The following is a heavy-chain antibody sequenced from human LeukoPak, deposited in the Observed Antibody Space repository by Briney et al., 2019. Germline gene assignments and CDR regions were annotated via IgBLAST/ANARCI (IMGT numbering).Heavy chain of an antibody. D-gene: IGHD6-19*01. CDR3: ARGTTISVAGSQFDP. V-gene: IGHV4-59*01. CDR1: GGSISSYY. J-gene: IGHJ5*02. Sequence: PSETLSLTCTVSGGSISSYYWSWIRQPPGKGLEWIGYIYYSGSTNYNASLKSRVTISVDTSKNQFSLKLSSVTAADTAVYYCARGTTISVAGSQFDPWGQGALVTVSS. CDR2: IYYSGST.